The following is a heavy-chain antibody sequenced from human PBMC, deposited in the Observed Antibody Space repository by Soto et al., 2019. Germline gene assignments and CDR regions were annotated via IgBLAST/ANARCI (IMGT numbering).Heavy chain of an antibody. J-gene: IGHJ4*02. CDR2: INHSGST. CDR3: ARGLSRPIHLSSGGRKLYPDCSGGSCYPVYFDY. V-gene: IGHV4-34*01. Sequence: SETLSLTCAVYGGSFSGYYWSWIRQPPGKGLEWIGEINHSGSTNYNPSLKSRVTISVDTSKNQFSLKLSSVTAADTAVYYCARGLSRPIHLSSGGRKLYPDCSGGSCYPVYFDYWGQGTLVTVSS. D-gene: IGHD2-15*01. CDR1: GGSFSGYY.